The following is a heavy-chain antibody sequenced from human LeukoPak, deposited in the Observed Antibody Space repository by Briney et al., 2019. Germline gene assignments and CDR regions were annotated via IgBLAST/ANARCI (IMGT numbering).Heavy chain of an antibody. D-gene: IGHD5-18*01. V-gene: IGHV3-21*01. J-gene: IGHJ4*02. CDR2: ISSSSSYI. Sequence: GGSLGLSCAASGFTFSSYSMNWVRQAPGKGLEWVSSISSSSSYIYYADSVKGRFTISRDNAKNSLYLQMNSLRAEDTAVYYCAGALEGYSYGTTFDYWGQGTLVTVSS. CDR1: GFTFSSYS. CDR3: AGALEGYSYGTTFDY.